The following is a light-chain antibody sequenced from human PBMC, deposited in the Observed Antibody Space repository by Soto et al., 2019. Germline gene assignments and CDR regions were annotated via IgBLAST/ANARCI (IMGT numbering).Light chain of an antibody. CDR1: QDITNY. V-gene: IGKV1-33*01. CDR3: QQYNTFWT. Sequence: DIQMTQSPSSLSASVGDRVSITCQASQDITNYLNWYQQKPGKAPKLLIYDVSTLGTGVPSRFSGSGSGTDFTLTISSLQPDDSATYYCQQYNTFWTFGQGTKVDIK. J-gene: IGKJ1*01. CDR2: DVS.